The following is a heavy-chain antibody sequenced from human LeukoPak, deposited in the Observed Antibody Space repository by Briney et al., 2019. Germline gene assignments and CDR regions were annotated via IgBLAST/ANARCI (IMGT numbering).Heavy chain of an antibody. CDR2: IYHSGST. CDR1: GGSISSITW. Sequence: SETLSLTCAVSGGSISSITWCSWVRQPPGKGLEWIGEIYHSGSTNYNPSLKSRVTISVDTSKNQFSLVLRSVTAADTAVYYCARDFNWNDVGFDYWGQGTLVTVSS. J-gene: IGHJ4*02. D-gene: IGHD1-20*01. CDR3: ARDFNWNDVGFDY. V-gene: IGHV4-4*02.